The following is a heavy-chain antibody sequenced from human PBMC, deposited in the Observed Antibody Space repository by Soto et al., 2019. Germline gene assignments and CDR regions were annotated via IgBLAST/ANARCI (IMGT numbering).Heavy chain of an antibody. Sequence: SVKVSCKASGYTFTSYDINWVRQATGQGLEWMGWMNPNSGNTGYAQKFQGRVTMTRNTSISTAYMELSSLRSEDTAVYYCARALMVRGVIIGYWGQGTLVTVSS. J-gene: IGHJ4*02. CDR2: MNPNSGNT. V-gene: IGHV1-8*01. CDR3: ARALMVRGVIIGY. CDR1: GYTFTSYD. D-gene: IGHD3-10*01.